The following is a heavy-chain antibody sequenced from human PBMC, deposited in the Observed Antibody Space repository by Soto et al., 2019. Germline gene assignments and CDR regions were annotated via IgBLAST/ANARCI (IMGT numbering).Heavy chain of an antibody. CDR2: FDPEDGET. V-gene: IGHV1-24*01. J-gene: IGHJ4*01. CDR3: NTDSYFTLKLVRLDY. Sequence: ASVKVSCKVSGYTLTELSIHWVRQAPGKGLEWMGGFDPEDGETIYAQKFQGRVTMTEDTSTDTAYMELSSLRSEDTAVYYCNTDSYFTLKLVRLDYWGLGTLVTVSS. CDR1: GYTLTELS. D-gene: IGHD3-22*01.